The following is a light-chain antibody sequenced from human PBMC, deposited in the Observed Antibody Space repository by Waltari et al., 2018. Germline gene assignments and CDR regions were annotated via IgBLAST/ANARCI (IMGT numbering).Light chain of an antibody. CDR3: QQYNKIPHT. Sequence: DIQMTQSPSSLSASVGDRVTITCQASQDINNYLTWFQQKPGKAPTLLIYDASNLETGVPSRFSGSGSGTDFTLTISNLQAEDTATYYCQQYNKIPHTFGQGTKLEIK. J-gene: IGKJ2*01. CDR1: QDINNY. CDR2: DAS. V-gene: IGKV1-33*01.